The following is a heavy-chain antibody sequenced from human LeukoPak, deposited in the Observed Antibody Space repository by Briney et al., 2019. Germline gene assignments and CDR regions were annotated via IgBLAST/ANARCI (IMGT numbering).Heavy chain of an antibody. CDR2: ISYDGSNK. Sequence: GGSLRLSCAASGITFSGYALHWVRQAPGKGLEWVAVISYDGSNKYYSDSVKGRFTISRDNSENTLYLQMNSLRAEDTAVYYCLRVVAPGRIPAPMESGPYFDYWAQGTLVTVSS. CDR1: GITFSGYA. CDR3: LRVVAPGRIPAPMESGPYFDY. D-gene: IGHD2-2*01. J-gene: IGHJ4*02. V-gene: IGHV3-30*04.